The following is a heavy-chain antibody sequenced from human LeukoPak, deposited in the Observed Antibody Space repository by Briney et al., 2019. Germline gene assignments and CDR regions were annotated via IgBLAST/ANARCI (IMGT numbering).Heavy chain of an antibody. J-gene: IGHJ4*02. Sequence: GGSLRLSCAASGFTFSSSWMNWVRQAPGKGLEWVANIKPDGSEKYYGDSVRGRFTISRDNAKNSLYLQMNSLTAEDTAVYYCARDDHYCSGVYCASRFDYWGKGTLVTVSS. CDR1: GFTFSSSW. CDR3: ARDDHYCSGVYCASRFDY. D-gene: IGHD2-15*01. V-gene: IGHV3-7*01. CDR2: IKPDGSEK.